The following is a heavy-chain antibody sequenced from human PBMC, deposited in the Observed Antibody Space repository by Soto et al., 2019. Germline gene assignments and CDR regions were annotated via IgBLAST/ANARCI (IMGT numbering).Heavy chain of an antibody. CDR3: AKEIGGYSYGYNAFGT. CDR2: ISGSGGST. Sequence: EVQLLESGGGLVQPGGSLRLSCAASGFTFSSYAMSWVRQAPGKGLEWVSAISGSGGSTYYADSVKGRFTGSRDNSKNTVFLQINSLRAEDTAVYYCAKEIGGYSYGYNAFGTWGQGTMVTVSS. D-gene: IGHD5-18*01. J-gene: IGHJ3*02. V-gene: IGHV3-23*01. CDR1: GFTFSSYA.